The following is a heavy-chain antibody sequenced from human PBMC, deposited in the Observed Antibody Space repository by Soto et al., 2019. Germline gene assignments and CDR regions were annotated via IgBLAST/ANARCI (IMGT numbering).Heavy chain of an antibody. J-gene: IGHJ5*02. V-gene: IGHV3-33*01. CDR2: IWYDGSNK. CDR1: GFTFSSYG. Sequence: QVQLVESGGGVVQPGRSLRLSCAASGFTFSSYGMHWVRQAPGKGLEWVAVIWYDGSNKYYADSVKGRFTISRDNSKNTLYLQMNSLRAEDTAVYYCAREVVTNEFWFDPWGQGTLVTVSS. CDR3: AREVVTNEFWFDP. D-gene: IGHD2-21*02.